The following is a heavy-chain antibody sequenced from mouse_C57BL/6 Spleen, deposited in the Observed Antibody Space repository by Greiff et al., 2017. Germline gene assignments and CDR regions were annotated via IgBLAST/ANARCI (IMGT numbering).Heavy chain of an antibody. J-gene: IGHJ4*01. V-gene: IGHV1-69*01. Sequence: QVQLQQPGAELVMPGASVKLSCKASGYTFTSYWMHWVKQRPGQGLEWIGEIDPSDSYTNYNQKFKGKSTLTVDKSTSTAYMQLSSLTSEDSAVYYCTREYGSYAMDYWGQGTSVTVSS. CDR3: TREYGSYAMDY. CDR2: IDPSDSYT. CDR1: GYTFTSYW. D-gene: IGHD1-1*01.